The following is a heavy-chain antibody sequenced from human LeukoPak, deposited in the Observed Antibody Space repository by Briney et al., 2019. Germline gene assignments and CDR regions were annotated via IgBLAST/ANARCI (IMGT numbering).Heavy chain of an antibody. J-gene: IGHJ4*02. CDR2: IIPIVDLV. V-gene: IGHV1-69*04. Sequence: ASVKVSCGASETFSSHAITWVRQAPGQGLEWMGRIIPIVDLVNSAQKFQGRVTFTADKSTTTAYMELSSLRSEDTAVYYCARAEEDRSGSFCGGYWGQGTLITVSS. CDR3: ARAEEDRSGSFCGGY. D-gene: IGHD3-10*01. CDR1: ETFSSHA.